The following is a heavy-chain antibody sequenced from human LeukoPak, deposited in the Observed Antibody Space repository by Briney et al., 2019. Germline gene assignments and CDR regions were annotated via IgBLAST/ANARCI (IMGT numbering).Heavy chain of an antibody. Sequence: GGSLRLSCAASGFTFSSYWMSWVRQAPGKGREWVANIKQDGSEKYYVDSVKGRFTISRDNAKNSLYLQLNRLRAEDPDVYYCARGLHYSFFDYWGQGTLVTVYS. CDR3: ARGLHYSFFDY. CDR1: GFTFSSYW. J-gene: IGHJ4*02. D-gene: IGHD5-18*01. CDR2: IKQDGSEK. V-gene: IGHV3-7*01.